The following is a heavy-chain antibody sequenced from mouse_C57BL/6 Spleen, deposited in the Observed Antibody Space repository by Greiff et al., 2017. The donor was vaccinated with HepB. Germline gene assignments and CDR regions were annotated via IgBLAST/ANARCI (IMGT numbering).Heavy chain of an antibody. CDR1: GFSLTSYG. D-gene: IGHD1-1*01. CDR2: IWGVGST. Sequence: QVQLKQSGPGLVAPSQSLSITCTVSGFSLTSYGVDWVRQSPGKGLEWLGVIWGVGSTNYNSALKSRLSISKDYSKSQVFLKMNSLQTDDTAMYYGASRGYGSSPYWYFDVWGTGTTVTVSS. J-gene: IGHJ1*03. V-gene: IGHV2-6*01. CDR3: ASRGYGSSPYWYFDV.